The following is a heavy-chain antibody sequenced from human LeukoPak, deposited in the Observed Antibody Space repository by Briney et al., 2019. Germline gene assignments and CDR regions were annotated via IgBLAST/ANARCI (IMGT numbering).Heavy chain of an antibody. J-gene: IGHJ3*02. CDR2: ISYDGSNK. CDR1: GFTFSSYG. Sequence: GGSLRLSCAASGFTFSSYGMHWVGQAPGKGLEWVAVISYDGSNKYYADSVKGRFTISRDNSKNTLYLQMNSLRAEDTAVYYCVIAYGDYPEDAFDIWGQGTMVTVSS. CDR3: VIAYGDYPEDAFDI. V-gene: IGHV3-30*03. D-gene: IGHD4-17*01.